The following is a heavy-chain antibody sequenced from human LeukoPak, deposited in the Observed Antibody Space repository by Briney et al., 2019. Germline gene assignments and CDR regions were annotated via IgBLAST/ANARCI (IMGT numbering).Heavy chain of an antibody. CDR2: FDPEDGET. V-gene: IGHV1-24*01. CDR3: ATDSTIFGVVIPFDP. J-gene: IGHJ5*02. CDR1: GYTLTELS. Sequence: GASVKVSCKVSGYTLTELSMHWVRQAPGKGLEWMGGFDPEDGETIYAQKFQGRVTMTEDTSTDTAYMELSSLRSEDTAVYYCATDSTIFGVVIPFDPWGRGTLVTVSS. D-gene: IGHD3-3*01.